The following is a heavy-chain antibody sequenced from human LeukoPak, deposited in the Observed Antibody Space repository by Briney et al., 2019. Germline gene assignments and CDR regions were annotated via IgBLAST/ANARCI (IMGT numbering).Heavy chain of an antibody. CDR3: ASTRYYDSSGYNY. V-gene: IGHV4-59*01. J-gene: IGHJ4*02. D-gene: IGHD3-22*01. Sequence: SGTLSLTCTVSGGSISSYYWGWVRPPPRKRLGWVGYISDSGSANYNPSLKSRVTISVDTSKNQFSLKLSSVTAADTAMYYCASTRYYDSSGYNYWGQGTLVTVSS. CDR2: ISDSGSA. CDR1: GGSISSYY.